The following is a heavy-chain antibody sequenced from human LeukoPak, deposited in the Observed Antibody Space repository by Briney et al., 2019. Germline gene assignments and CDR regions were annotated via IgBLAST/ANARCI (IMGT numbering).Heavy chain of an antibody. J-gene: IGHJ3*02. D-gene: IGHD3-22*01. CDR2: INTNSGGT. V-gene: IGHV1-2*02. CDR1: GYTFTGYY. Sequence: ASVKVSCKAFGYTFTGYYMHWVRQAPGQGLEWMGWINTNSGGTNYAQKFQGRVTMTRDTSISTAYMELSRLRSDDTAVYYCARDLYYYDSSADDAFDIWGQGTMVTVSS. CDR3: ARDLYYYDSSADDAFDI.